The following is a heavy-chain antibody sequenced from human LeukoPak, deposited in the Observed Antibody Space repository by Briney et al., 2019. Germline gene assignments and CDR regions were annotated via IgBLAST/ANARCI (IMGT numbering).Heavy chain of an antibody. CDR3: TRDSGTTGEVKFDP. V-gene: IGHV4-4*07. CDR1: GGSISKQY. J-gene: IGHJ5*02. D-gene: IGHD3-10*01. CDR2: IYGDGTI. Sequence: SETLSLTCTVSGGSISKQYWTWVRQSAGKGLEWIGRIYGDGTITYNPSLRSRVTMSPDTSKNQFSLRLTSVTAADTAMYYCTRDSGTTGEVKFDPWGQGTLVTVSS.